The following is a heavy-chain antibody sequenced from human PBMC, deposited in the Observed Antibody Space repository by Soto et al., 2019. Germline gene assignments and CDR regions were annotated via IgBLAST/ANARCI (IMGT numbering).Heavy chain of an antibody. CDR2: IKSKTDGGTT. D-gene: IGHD5-12*01. V-gene: IGHV3-15*01. CDR3: TTDPGSGYDFDY. CDR1: GFTFSNAW. Sequence: EVQLVESGGGLVKPGGSLRLSCAASGFTFSNAWMSWVRQAPGKGLEWVGRIKSKTDGGTTDYAAPVKGRFTISRDDSKNTLYLQMNSLKTEDTAVYYCTTDPGSGYDFDYWGQGTLVTVSS. J-gene: IGHJ4*02.